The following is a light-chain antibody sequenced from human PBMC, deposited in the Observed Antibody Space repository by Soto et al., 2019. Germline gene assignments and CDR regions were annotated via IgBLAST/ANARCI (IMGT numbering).Light chain of an antibody. CDR1: SSDVGGYNY. CDR3: SSYTSTSVV. V-gene: IGLV2-14*01. J-gene: IGLJ2*01. CDR2: DVS. Sequence: QSALTQPASVSGSPGQSITISCTGTSSDVGGYNYVSWYQQRPGKAPILMIYDVSYRPSGISNRFSGSKSGNTASLTISGLQAEAEADYYCSSYTSTSVVFGGGTNLTVL.